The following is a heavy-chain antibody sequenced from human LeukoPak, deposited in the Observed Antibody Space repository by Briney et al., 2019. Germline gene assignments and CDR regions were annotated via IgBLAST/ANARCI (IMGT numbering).Heavy chain of an antibody. CDR1: GYTFTSYD. D-gene: IGHD6-13*01. CDR2: MNPNSGNT. J-gene: IGHJ3*02. V-gene: IGHV1-8*01. CDR3: ACIIAAAATPDAFDI. Sequence: ASVKVFCKASGYTFTSYDINWVRQATGQGLEWMGWMNPNSGNTGYAQKFQGRVTMTRNTSISTAYMELSSLRSEDTAVYYCACIIAAAATPDAFDIWGQGTMVTVSS.